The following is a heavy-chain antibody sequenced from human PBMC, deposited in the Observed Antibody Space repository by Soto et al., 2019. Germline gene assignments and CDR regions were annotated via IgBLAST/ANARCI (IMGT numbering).Heavy chain of an antibody. CDR1: GDSVISSRFY. CDR3: ARKEVSTTRDS. V-gene: IGHV4-39*01. J-gene: IGHJ5*01. D-gene: IGHD1-1*01. Sequence: QLQLHESGPGLVKPSETLSLICSVSGDSVISSRFYWAWIRQPPGQGLEWIGTLSYSGSTHYNPSLNNRATISVDPSNNQISLRLASVTAADTAVFYCARKEVSTTRDSWRPGTLVTVSS. CDR2: LSYSGST.